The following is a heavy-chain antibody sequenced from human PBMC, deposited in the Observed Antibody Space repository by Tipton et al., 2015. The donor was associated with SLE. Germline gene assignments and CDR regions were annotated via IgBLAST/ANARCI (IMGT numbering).Heavy chain of an antibody. CDR2: ISYSGST. D-gene: IGHD6-19*01. Sequence: LRLSCTVSGDTISDHYWSWIRQPPGKGLEWIGYISYSGSTNYSPSLKSRETISLDTSKTQFSLKLRSVTAADTAIYYCARGGYSSGWYGDYFVYCGQGTLVTVSS. CDR3: ARGGYSSGWYGDYFVY. J-gene: IGHJ4*02. CDR1: GDTISDHY. V-gene: IGHV4-59*11.